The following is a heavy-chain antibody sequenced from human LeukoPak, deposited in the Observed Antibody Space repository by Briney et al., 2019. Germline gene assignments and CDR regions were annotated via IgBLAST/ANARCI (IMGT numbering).Heavy chain of an antibody. V-gene: IGHV5-51*01. CDR1: GYSFTSYW. J-gene: IGHJ4*02. CDR2: IFPGDSDI. CDR3: ARQLGISTGHFDY. D-gene: IGHD3-9*01. Sequence: GESLKISCKGSGYSFTSYWIGWVRQMPGKGLEWMGIIFPGDSDIRYSPSFQGQVTISADKSTSTAFLQWSSLKASDTAMYYCARQLGISTGHFDYWGQGTLVTVSS.